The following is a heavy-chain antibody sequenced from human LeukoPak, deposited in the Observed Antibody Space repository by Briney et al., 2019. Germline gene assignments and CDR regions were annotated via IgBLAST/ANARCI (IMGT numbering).Heavy chain of an antibody. CDR1: GYSFTSYW. D-gene: IGHD3-22*01. V-gene: IGHV5-51*01. CDR2: IYPGDSDT. CDR3: ARVSYYYDSSGYHHFDY. Sequence: GASLKISCKGSGYSFTSYWIGWVRQIPGKDLELMGIIYPGDSDTRYSPSFQGQVTISADKSIRTAYLQWSSLKASDTAMYYCARVSYYYDSSGYHHFDYWGQGTLVTVSS. J-gene: IGHJ4*02.